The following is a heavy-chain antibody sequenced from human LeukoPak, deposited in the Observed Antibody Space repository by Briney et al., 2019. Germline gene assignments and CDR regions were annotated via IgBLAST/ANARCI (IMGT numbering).Heavy chain of an antibody. Sequence: SETLSLTCTVSGGSISSGGYYWSWIRQHPGKGLEWTGYIYYSGSTYYNPSLKSRVTISVDTSKNQFSLKLSSVTAADTAVYYCARWGRGYYYDSSGYYPEGYWGQGTLVTVSS. CDR3: ARWGRGYYYDSSGYYPEGY. V-gene: IGHV4-31*03. CDR1: GGSISSGGYY. J-gene: IGHJ4*02. CDR2: IYYSGST. D-gene: IGHD3-22*01.